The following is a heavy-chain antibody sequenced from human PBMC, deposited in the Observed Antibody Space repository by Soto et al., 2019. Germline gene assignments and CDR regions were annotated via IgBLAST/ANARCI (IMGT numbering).Heavy chain of an antibody. Sequence: QVQLQESGPGLVKPSETLSLTCTVSGDSVSSPSYYWSWIRQSPGKGLEWIGYIFRSGGTSYKPSLKGRVSISMDTSKNQSSLRLTSVTAVDTAVYYCARDRRAYFESVGFDSWGQGAPVTVSS. D-gene: IGHD3-9*01. V-gene: IGHV4-61*01. J-gene: IGHJ5*01. CDR3: ARDRRAYFESVGFDS. CDR2: IFRSGGT. CDR1: GDSVSSPSYY.